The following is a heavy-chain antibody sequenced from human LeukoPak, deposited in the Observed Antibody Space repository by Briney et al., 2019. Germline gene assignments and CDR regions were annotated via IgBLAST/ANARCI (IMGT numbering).Heavy chain of an antibody. CDR1: GFTFTSYG. V-gene: IGHV3-30*02. D-gene: IGHD3-22*01. CDR3: ARVPIFPYYGFFDY. J-gene: IGHJ4*02. CDR2: IRYDGSNK. Sequence: GSLRLSCAASGFTFTSYGMHWVRQAPGKGLEWVAFIRYDGSNKYYADSVKGRFTISRDKSKNTLYLQMNSLRAEDTAVYYCARVPIFPYYGFFDYWGQGTLVTVSS.